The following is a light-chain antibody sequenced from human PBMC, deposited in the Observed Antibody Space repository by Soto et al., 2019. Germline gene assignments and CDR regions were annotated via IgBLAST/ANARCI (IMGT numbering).Light chain of an antibody. CDR2: DAS. J-gene: IGKJ2*01. CDR1: QSVSSY. CDR3: QRRFNGPRFT. V-gene: IGKV3-11*01. Sequence: EIVLTQSPATLSLSPGERATLSCRASQSVSSYLAWYQQKPGQAPRLLIYDASNRATCIPARFSGGGSGTDFTLSICSLGSDDFAFYYCQRRFNGPRFTFGQGTKLEIK.